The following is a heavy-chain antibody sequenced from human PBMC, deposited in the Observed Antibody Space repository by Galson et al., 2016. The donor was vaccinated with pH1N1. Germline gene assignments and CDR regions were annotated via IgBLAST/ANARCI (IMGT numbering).Heavy chain of an antibody. CDR2: ISSNGDNI. CDR3: ARAPGVGLAPKVKVPDELPPSHTVVDGRVVRLQAQHLHVHCRGGFVRGDRDSALELLCVVCCAKGGGDPSHPLKPLS. D-gene: IGHD2-15*01. CDR1: GFTFSDYY. Sequence: SLRLSCAASGFTFSDYYMTWLRQAPGKGLEWISHISSNGDNIKYADSVKGRFTISRDNAKNSLYLQMNSLTTEDTAVYYCARAPGVGLAPKVKVPDELPPSHTVVDGRVVRLQAQHLHVHCRGGFVRGDRDSALELLCVVCCAKGGGDPSHPLKPLSWG. V-gene: IGHV3-11*01. J-gene: IGHJ5*01.